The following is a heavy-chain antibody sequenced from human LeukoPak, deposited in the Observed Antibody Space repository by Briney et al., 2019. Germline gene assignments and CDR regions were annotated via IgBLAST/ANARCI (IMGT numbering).Heavy chain of an antibody. CDR2: IYHSGST. CDR1: GYSISSGHY. D-gene: IGHD2/OR15-2a*01. Sequence: PSETLSLTCTVSGYSISSGHYWGWIRQPPGKGLEWIGSIYHSGSTYYNPSLKSRVTISVDTSKNQFSLKLSSVTAADTAVYYCARDHRGLYYFDYWGQGTLVTVSS. J-gene: IGHJ4*02. V-gene: IGHV4-38-2*02. CDR3: ARDHRGLYYFDY.